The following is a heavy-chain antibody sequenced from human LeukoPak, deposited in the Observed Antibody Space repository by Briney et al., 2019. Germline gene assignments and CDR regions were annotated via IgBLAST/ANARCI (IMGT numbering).Heavy chain of an antibody. D-gene: IGHD6-13*01. J-gene: IGHJ3*02. CDR2: IYYSGST. V-gene: IGHV4-59*08. Sequence: PSETLSLTCTVSGXSITTYYGNWIRQPPGKGLEWIGYIYYSGSTNYNTYLKRRTTISVDTSKKQFSLNLTSVTAADTPVYYCAGSIAANAVNAFDIWGQGTIVTVSS. CDR1: GXSITTYY. CDR3: AGSIAANAVNAFDI.